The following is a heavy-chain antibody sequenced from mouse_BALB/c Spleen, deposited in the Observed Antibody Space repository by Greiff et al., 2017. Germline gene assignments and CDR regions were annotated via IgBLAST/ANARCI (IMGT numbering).Heavy chain of an antibody. V-gene: IGHV1-4*02. CDR1: GYTFTSYT. J-gene: IGHJ4*01. CDR3: ARWGDEDYAMDY. Sequence: VQLQQSAAELARPGASVKMSCKASGYTFTSYTMHWVKQRPGQGLEWIGYINPSSGYTEYNQKFKDKTTLTADKSSSTAYMQLSSLTSEDSAVYYCARWGDEDYAMDYWGQGTSVTVSS. CDR2: INPSSGYT.